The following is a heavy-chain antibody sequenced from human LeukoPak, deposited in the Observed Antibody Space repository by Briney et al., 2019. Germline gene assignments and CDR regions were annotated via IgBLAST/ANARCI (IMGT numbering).Heavy chain of an antibody. Sequence: SETLSLTCTVSGYSIRNGHYWGWIRQPPGKGLEWIGSMYHSGTTSYNPSLNSRVTMAVDTSKNQFSLELNSVTAADTAVYYCASYDFWSGSYYFDYWGQGTLVTVSS. V-gene: IGHV4-38-2*02. CDR2: MYHSGTT. CDR1: GYSIRNGHY. CDR3: ASYDFWSGSYYFDY. J-gene: IGHJ4*02. D-gene: IGHD3-3*01.